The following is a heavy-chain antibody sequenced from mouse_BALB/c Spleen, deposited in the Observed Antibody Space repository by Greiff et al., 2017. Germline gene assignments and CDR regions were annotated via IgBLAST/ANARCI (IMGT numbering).Heavy chain of an antibody. D-gene: IGHD1-1*01. Sequence: DVKLVESGGGLVQPGGSRKLSCAASGFTFSSFGMHWVRQAPEKGLEWVAYISSGSSTIYYADTVKGRFTISRDNPKNTLFLQMTSLRSEDTAMYYCARSYYYGRGAMDYWGQGTSVTVSS. V-gene: IGHV5-17*02. CDR1: GFTFSSFG. CDR3: ARSYYYGRGAMDY. J-gene: IGHJ4*01. CDR2: ISSGSSTI.